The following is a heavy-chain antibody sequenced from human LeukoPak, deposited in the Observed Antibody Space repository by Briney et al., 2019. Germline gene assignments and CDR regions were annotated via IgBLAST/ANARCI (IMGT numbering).Heavy chain of an antibody. CDR2: IYSRGTT. Sequence: PGGSLRLSCAASGFTVSSNYMTWVRQAPGKGLEWVSVIYSRGTTYYADSVKGRFTISRDNSKNTLYLQMNSLRAEDTAVYYCAKKWAIDVWGKGTTVTISS. D-gene: IGHD1-26*01. CDR3: AKKWAIDV. J-gene: IGHJ6*04. V-gene: IGHV3-53*01. CDR1: GFTVSSNY.